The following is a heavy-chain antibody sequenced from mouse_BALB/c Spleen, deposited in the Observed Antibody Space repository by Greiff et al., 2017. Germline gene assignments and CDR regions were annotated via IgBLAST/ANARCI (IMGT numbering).Heavy chain of an antibody. V-gene: IGHV8-12*01. CDR2: IYWDDDK. CDR3: ARRAGDGYYDAMDY. J-gene: IGHJ4*01. D-gene: IGHD2-3*01. Sequence: QVTLKVSGPGILQPSQTLSLTCSFSGFSLSTSGMGVSWIRQPSGKGLEWLAHIYWDDDKRYNPSLKSRLTISKDTSRNQVFLKITSVDTADTATYYCARRAGDGYYDAMDYWGQGTSVTVSS. CDR1: GFSLSTSGMG.